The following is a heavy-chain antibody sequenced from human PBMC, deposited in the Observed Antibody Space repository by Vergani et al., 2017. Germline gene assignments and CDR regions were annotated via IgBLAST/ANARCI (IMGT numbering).Heavy chain of an antibody. CDR2: IRSKANSYAT. Sequence: EVQLVESGGGLVKPGGSLRLSCAASGFTFSSSAMHWVRQASGKGLEWVGRIRSKANSYATAYAASVKGRFTISRDDSKNTAYLQMNSLKTEDTAVYYCTSPLYYGSVSNDYWGQGTLVTVSS. CDR1: GFTFSSSA. J-gene: IGHJ4*02. D-gene: IGHD3-10*01. V-gene: IGHV3-73*01. CDR3: TSPLYYGSVSNDY.